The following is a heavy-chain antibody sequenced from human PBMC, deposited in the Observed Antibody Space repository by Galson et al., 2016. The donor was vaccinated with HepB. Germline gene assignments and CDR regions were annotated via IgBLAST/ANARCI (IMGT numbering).Heavy chain of an antibody. CDR3: AREFGDCSNTRCSKHFFDN. CDR2: LNPDIGTT. V-gene: IGHV1-46*01. Sequence: SVKVSCKASGYTFTGYYMHWLRQAPGQGLEWMGILNPDIGTTHNAQNFRGRVTLTRDTSTSTIYMDLSSLTSEDTAVYYCAREFGDCSNTRCSKHFFDNWGQGTLITVSS. D-gene: IGHD2-2*01. CDR1: GYTFTGYY. J-gene: IGHJ4*02.